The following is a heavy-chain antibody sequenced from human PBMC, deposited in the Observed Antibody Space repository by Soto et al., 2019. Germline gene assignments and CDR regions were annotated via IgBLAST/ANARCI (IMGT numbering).Heavy chain of an antibody. CDR3: ARDAYYYDSSGYLEIYWYFDL. D-gene: IGHD3-22*01. Sequence: ASVKVSCKASGGTFSSYTITWVRQAPGQGLEWMGRIIPIIGIINYAQKFQGRATITADKFTGTAYMELTRLRSDDTAVYYCARDAYYYDSSGYLEIYWYFDLWGRGTLVTVSS. J-gene: IGHJ2*01. V-gene: IGHV1-69*04. CDR2: IIPIIGII. CDR1: GGTFSSYT.